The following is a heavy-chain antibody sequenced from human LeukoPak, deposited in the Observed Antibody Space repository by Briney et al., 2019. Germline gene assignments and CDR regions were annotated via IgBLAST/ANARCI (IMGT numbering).Heavy chain of an antibody. J-gene: IGHJ4*02. V-gene: IGHV3-33*01. CDR3: ARDDEFDDYDRRRYTNSLDY. CDR2: MSSSGDLI. Sequence: PGVSLRLSCAASGFSFTNYGMHWVRQAPGKGLEWVAVMSSSGDLIHYADSVKGRFTISRDNSKNTLYLQMNTLRAEDSAVYYCARDDEFDDYDRRRYTNSLDYWGQGTLVTVSS. D-gene: IGHD3-22*01. CDR1: GFSFTNYG.